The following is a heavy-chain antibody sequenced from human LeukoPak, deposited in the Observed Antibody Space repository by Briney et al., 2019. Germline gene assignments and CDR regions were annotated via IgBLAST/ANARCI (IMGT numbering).Heavy chain of an antibody. CDR2: IYSAGAT. Sequence: PGGSLRLSCAASGFTVSDNYMTWDRQAPGKGLEWVSSIYSAGATHYAESVKGRFTISRDNSKNTLYLQMNSLRAEDTAVYYCARGAIVDYWGQGTLVTVSS. D-gene: IGHD1-26*01. J-gene: IGHJ4*02. V-gene: IGHV3-53*01. CDR1: GFTVSDNY. CDR3: ARGAIVDY.